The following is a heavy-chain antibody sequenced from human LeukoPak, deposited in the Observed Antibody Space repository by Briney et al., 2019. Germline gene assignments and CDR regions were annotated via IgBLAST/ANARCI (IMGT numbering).Heavy chain of an antibody. D-gene: IGHD6-6*01. CDR3: ASSSSSSSYSPGDY. Sequence: PGRSLILSCAASGFTSTNYGVHWVRQAPGKGLEWVAVISYDGSNKYYADSVKGRFTISRDNSKNTLSLQMNSLRPEDTAVYYCASSSSSSSYSPGDYWGQGTLVTVSS. CDR1: GFTSTNYG. V-gene: IGHV3-30*03. CDR2: ISYDGSNK. J-gene: IGHJ4*02.